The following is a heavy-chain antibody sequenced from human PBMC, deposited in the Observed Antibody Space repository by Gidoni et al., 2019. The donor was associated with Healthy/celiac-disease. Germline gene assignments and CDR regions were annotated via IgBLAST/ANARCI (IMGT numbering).Heavy chain of an antibody. CDR3: TSDYYGSGSYPYYYGMDV. D-gene: IGHD3-10*01. CDR1: GFTFSSYA. CDR2: ISSNGGST. J-gene: IGHJ6*02. Sequence: EVQLVESGGGLVQPGGSLRLSCSASGFTFSSYAMHWVRQAPGKGLEYVSAISSNGGSTYYADSVKGRFTISRDNSKNTLYLQMSSLRAEDTAVYYCTSDYYGSGSYPYYYGMDVWGQGTTVTVSS. V-gene: IGHV3-64D*06.